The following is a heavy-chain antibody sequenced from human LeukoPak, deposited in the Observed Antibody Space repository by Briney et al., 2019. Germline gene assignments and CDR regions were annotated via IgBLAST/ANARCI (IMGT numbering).Heavy chain of an antibody. CDR1: GFTFSSYS. CDR3: ARDPYSGLFDY. V-gene: IGHV3-21*01. D-gene: IGHD4-11*01. CDR2: ISSSSSYI. Sequence: GGSLRLSCAASGFTFSSYSMNWVRQAPGKRLEWVSSISSSSSYIYYADSVKGRFTISRDNAKNSLYLQMNSLRAEDTAVYYCARDPYSGLFDYWGQGTLVTVSS. J-gene: IGHJ4*02.